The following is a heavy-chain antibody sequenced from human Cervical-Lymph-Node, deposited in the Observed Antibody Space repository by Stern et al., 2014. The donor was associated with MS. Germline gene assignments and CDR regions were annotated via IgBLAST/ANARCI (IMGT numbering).Heavy chain of an antibody. V-gene: IGHV3-21*01. Sequence: MQLVQSGGGLVKPGGSLRLSCAASGFTFSSYSMNWVRQAPGKGLEWVSSISSSSSYIYYADSVKGRFTISRDNAKNSLYLQMNSLRAEDTAVYYCASSPLGYYDILPNSYWGQGTLVTVSS. CDR3: ASSPLGYYDILPNSY. CDR2: ISSSSSYI. CDR1: GFTFSSYS. D-gene: IGHD3-9*01. J-gene: IGHJ4*02.